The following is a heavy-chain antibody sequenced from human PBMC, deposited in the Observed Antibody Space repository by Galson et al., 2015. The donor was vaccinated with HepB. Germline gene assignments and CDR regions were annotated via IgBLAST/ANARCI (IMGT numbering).Heavy chain of an antibody. Sequence: SLRLSCAASGFTFSSYAMHWVRQAPGKGLEWVAVISYDGSNKYYADSVKGRFTISRDNSKNTLYLQMNSLRAEDTAVYYCARSIVVVTAHKPHLDYWGQGTLVTVSS. V-gene: IGHV3-30*04. D-gene: IGHD2-21*02. CDR2: ISYDGSNK. CDR3: ARSIVVVTAHKPHLDY. J-gene: IGHJ4*02. CDR1: GFTFSSYA.